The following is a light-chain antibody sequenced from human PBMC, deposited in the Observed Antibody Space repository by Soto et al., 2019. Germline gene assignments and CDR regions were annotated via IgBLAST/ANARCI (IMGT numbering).Light chain of an antibody. Sequence: EIVMTQSPATLSVSLGERATLSCRASQSFGGYLAWYQQRPGQVPRLLIYDSYTRAAGVPARFSGSGSGTEFSLTISSLQSEDFAVYYCQQYSDWPLYTFGQGTKVDIK. J-gene: IGKJ2*01. V-gene: IGKV3-15*01. CDR3: QQYSDWPLYT. CDR1: QSFGGY. CDR2: DSY.